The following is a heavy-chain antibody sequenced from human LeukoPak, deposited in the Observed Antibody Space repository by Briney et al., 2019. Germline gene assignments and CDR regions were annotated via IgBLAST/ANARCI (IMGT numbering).Heavy chain of an antibody. V-gene: IGHV4-59*01. CDR2: IYDSGST. Sequence: SETLSLTCTVSGGSISTYYWTWIRQPPGKGLEWIGCIYDSGSTNYNPSLKSRVTISVDTSKNQFSLKLSSVTATDTAVYYCAREYDTTGYRHFDYWGQGTLVTVSS. J-gene: IGHJ4*02. CDR1: GGSISTYY. CDR3: AREYDTTGYRHFDY. D-gene: IGHD3-22*01.